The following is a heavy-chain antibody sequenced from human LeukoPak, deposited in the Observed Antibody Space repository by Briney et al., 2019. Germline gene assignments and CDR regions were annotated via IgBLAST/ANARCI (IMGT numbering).Heavy chain of an antibody. CDR1: GFTFSDYY. J-gene: IGHJ4*02. CDR2: ISSSGSTI. CDR3: ARVSGSSEYYFDY. D-gene: IGHD1-26*01. Sequence: GGSLRLSCAASGFTFSDYYMSWIRQAPGKGLEWVSYISSSGSTIYYADSVKGRFTTSRDNAKNSLYLQMNSLRAEDTAVYYCARVSGSSEYYFDYWGQGTLVTVSS. V-gene: IGHV3-11*04.